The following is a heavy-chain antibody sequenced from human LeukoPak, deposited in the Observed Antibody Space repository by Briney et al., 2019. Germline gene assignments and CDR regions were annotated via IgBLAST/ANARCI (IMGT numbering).Heavy chain of an antibody. J-gene: IGHJ4*02. V-gene: IGHV3-30*18. CDR3: AKAIGYDYVFGPNDF. D-gene: IGHD3-16*01. Sequence: GGSLRLSCAASGFTFSRYAMHWARQAPGKGLDWVAVLSYDGSHKYYVDSVKGRFSISRDNSKNTVYLQMNSLRAEDTAVYYCAKAIGYDYVFGPNDFWGQGTLVTVSS. CDR2: LSYDGSHK. CDR1: GFTFSRYA.